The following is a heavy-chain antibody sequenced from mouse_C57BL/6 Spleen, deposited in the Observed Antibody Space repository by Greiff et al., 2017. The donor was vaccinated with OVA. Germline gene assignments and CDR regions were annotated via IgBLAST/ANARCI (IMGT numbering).Heavy chain of an antibody. Sequence: QVQLKQPGAELVMPGASVKLSCKASGYTFTSYWMHWVKQRPGQGLEWIGEIDPSDSYTNYNQKFKGKSTLTVDKSSSTAYMQLSSLTSEDSAVYYCAGTYYGSSYGFDYWGQGTTLTVSS. CDR2: IDPSDSYT. V-gene: IGHV1-69*01. CDR3: AGTYYGSSYGFDY. CDR1: GYTFTSYW. J-gene: IGHJ2*01. D-gene: IGHD1-1*01.